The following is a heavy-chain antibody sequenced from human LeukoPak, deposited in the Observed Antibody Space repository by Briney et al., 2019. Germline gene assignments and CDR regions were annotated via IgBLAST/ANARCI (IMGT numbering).Heavy chain of an antibody. D-gene: IGHD6-19*01. CDR3: ARGSVSSGWYPF. V-gene: IGHV1-69*05. Sequence: SVKVSCKASGGTFSSYAISWVRQAPGQGLKWMGRIIPIFGTANYAQKFQGRVTITTDESTSTAYMELSSLRSEDTAVYYCARGSVSSGWYPFWGQGTLVTVSS. CDR1: GGTFSSYA. CDR2: IIPIFGTA. J-gene: IGHJ4*02.